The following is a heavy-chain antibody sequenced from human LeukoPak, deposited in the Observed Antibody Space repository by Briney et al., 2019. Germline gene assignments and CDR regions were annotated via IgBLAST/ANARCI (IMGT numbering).Heavy chain of an antibody. CDR2: IKQDGGEK. Sequence: GGSLRLSRAASGFTFSSYWMSWVRQAPGKGLEWVANIKQDGGEKYHVVSVKGRFTISRDNAKNSLYLQMNSLRAEDTAVYYCARSVVIAAADSYYFDYWGQGTLVTVSS. CDR3: ARSVVIAAADSYYFDY. J-gene: IGHJ4*02. D-gene: IGHD6-13*01. CDR1: GFTFSSYW. V-gene: IGHV3-7*01.